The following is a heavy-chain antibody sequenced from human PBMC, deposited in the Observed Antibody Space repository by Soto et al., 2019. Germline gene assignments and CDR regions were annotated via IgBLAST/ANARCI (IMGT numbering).Heavy chain of an antibody. Sequence: ASVKVSCKVSGYTLTELSMHWVRQAPGKGLEWMGWISAYNGNTNYAQKLQGRVTMTTDTSTSTAYMELSSLRSEDTAVYYCASARDDYIWGSYRYPQFDYWGQGTLVTSPQ. CDR3: ASARDDYIWGSYRYPQFDY. D-gene: IGHD3-16*02. V-gene: IGHV1-18*01. CDR1: GYTLTELS. CDR2: ISAYNGNT. J-gene: IGHJ4*02.